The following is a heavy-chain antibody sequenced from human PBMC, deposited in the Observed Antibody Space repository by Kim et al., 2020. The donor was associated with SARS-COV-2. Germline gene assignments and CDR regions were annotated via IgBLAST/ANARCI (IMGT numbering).Heavy chain of an antibody. CDR1: GGIFNNYA. V-gene: IGHV1-69*04. CDR3: VRTPSVSTPRVTYFLH. Sequence: SVKVSCKASGGIFNNYAISWVRQAPGQGLEWMGRIIPILNVAEYAQKFQDRVTITSDGSMKTAYMQLSSLRSEDTAVFYCVRTPSVSTPRVTYFLHWGQ. D-gene: IGHD1-1*01. J-gene: IGHJ1*01. CDR2: IIPILNVA.